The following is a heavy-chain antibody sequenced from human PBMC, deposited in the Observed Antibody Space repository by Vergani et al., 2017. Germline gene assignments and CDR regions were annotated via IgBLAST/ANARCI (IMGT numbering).Heavy chain of an antibody. CDR1: GGTFSSYT. V-gene: IGHV1-69*02. CDR2: IIPILGIA. Sequence: QVQLVQSGAEVKKPGSSVKVSCKASGGTFSSYTISWVRQAPGQGLEWMGRIIPILGIANYAQKFQGRVTITPDKSTSTAYMELSSLRSEDTAVYYFATASLTMVRGVILYYYGMDVWGQGTTVTVSS. D-gene: IGHD3-10*01. CDR3: ATASLTMVRGVILYYYGMDV. J-gene: IGHJ6*02.